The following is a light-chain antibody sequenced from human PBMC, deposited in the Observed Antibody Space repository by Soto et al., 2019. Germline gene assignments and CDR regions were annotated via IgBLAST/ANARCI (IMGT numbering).Light chain of an antibody. CDR1: QSLLHSNGYNY. J-gene: IGKJ4*01. CDR2: LGS. CDR3: MQALQNWLT. Sequence: DIVMTQSPLSLPVTPGEPASISCRSSQSLLHSNGYNYLDWYLQKPGQSPQLLIYLGSNRASGVPDRFSGSGSGTDFTLKISRVEAEDVGVYYCMQALQNWLTFGGGTKVDIK. V-gene: IGKV2-28*01.